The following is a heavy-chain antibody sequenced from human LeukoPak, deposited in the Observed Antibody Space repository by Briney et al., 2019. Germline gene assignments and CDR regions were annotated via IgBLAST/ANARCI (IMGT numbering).Heavy chain of an antibody. D-gene: IGHD7-27*01. CDR2: IYYSGST. CDR3: ARPTGDQFDY. J-gene: IGHJ4*02. CDR1: GGSISSSSYY. Sequence: SETLSLTCTVSGGSISSSSYYWGWIRQPPGKGLKWIGSIYYSGSTYYNPSLKSRVTISVDTSKNQFSLKLSSVTAADTAVYYCARPTGDQFDYWGQGTLVTVSS. V-gene: IGHV4-39*01.